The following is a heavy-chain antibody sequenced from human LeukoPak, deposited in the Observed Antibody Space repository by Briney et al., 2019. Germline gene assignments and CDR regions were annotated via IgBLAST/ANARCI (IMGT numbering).Heavy chain of an antibody. D-gene: IGHD3-3*01. Sequence: KTGGSLRLSCAASGFTFSNYLMHWVRQTPGKGLEWIGEINHSGSTNYNPSLKSRVTISVDTSKNQFSLKLSSVTAADTAVYYCARAEWSVIDYWGQGTLVTVSS. V-gene: IGHV4-34*01. CDR1: GFTFSNYL. CDR2: INHSGST. CDR3: ARAEWSVIDY. J-gene: IGHJ4*02.